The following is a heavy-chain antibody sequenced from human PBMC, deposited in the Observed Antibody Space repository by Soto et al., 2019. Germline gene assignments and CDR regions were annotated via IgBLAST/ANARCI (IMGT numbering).Heavy chain of an antibody. Sequence: ASVKVSCKVSGYTLTELSMHWVRQAPGKGLEWMGGFDPEDGETIYAQKFQGRVTMTEDTSTDTAYMELSSLRSEDTAVYYCARSGYSSGWYDYWGQGTLVTVSS. CDR1: GYTLTELS. D-gene: IGHD6-19*01. CDR2: FDPEDGET. V-gene: IGHV1-24*01. CDR3: ARSGYSSGWYDY. J-gene: IGHJ4*02.